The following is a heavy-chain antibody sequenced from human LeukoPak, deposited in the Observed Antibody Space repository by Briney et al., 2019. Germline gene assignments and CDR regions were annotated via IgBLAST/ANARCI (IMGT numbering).Heavy chain of an antibody. CDR3: ATETNGRHYDY. CDR1: GLTFSSYG. CDR2: IGPHSSDR. J-gene: IGHJ4*02. D-gene: IGHD1-14*01. Sequence: GGSLRLPCTASGLTFSSYGYNWVRQAPGKGVEWVVSIGPHSSDRYHADSIKGQFTISRDNANNSLYLQMNSLRAEGTAVYYCATETNGRHYDYWGQGTLLTVSS. V-gene: IGHV3-21*06.